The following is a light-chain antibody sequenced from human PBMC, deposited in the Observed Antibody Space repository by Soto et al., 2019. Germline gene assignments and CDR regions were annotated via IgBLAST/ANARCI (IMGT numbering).Light chain of an antibody. CDR2: GVS. CDR3: SSYTAYTTLWV. Sequence: QSALTQPASASGSPGQSITISCTGTASDIGNYNYVSWYQLHPGKAPKLLIYGVSNRPSGVSNRFSGSKSGNAASLTISGLQAEDEADYYCSSYTAYTTLWVFGGGTKVTVL. CDR1: ASDIGNYNY. V-gene: IGLV2-14*01. J-gene: IGLJ3*02.